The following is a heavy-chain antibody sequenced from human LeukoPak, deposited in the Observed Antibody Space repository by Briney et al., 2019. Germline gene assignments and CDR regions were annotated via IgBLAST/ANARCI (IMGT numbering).Heavy chain of an antibody. Sequence: PRGSLRLSCAASGFSFSNYGIHWVRQAPGKGLEWVSMISFDGSNKNYADSVRGRFTISRDNSKNTAYLQMNSLRPEDTAVYYCAPGCSSASCYGRWGHGTLVTVSS. V-gene: IGHV3-30*03. J-gene: IGHJ4*01. D-gene: IGHD2-2*01. CDR1: GFSFSNYG. CDR3: APGCSSASCYGR. CDR2: ISFDGSNK.